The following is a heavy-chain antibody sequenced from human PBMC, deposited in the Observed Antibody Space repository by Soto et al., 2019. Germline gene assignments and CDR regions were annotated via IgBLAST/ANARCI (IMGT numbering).Heavy chain of an antibody. CDR3: SRDMSTNHMAN. CDR2: ISGSDTTI. J-gene: IGHJ4*02. CDR1: GFTFSDYY. V-gene: IGHV3-11*01. D-gene: IGHD5-12*01. Sequence: QVQLVESGGGLVKPGGSLRLSCAASGFTFSDYYMSWIRQAPGKGLEWVSYISGSDTTIYYADSVQGRFTISRDNAKNLLYLQIHNLRAQDPAVYHCSRDMSTNHMANWGQGTLVTVSS.